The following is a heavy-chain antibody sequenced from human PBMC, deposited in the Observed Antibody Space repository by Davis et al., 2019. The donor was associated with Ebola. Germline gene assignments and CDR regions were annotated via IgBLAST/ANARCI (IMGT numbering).Heavy chain of an antibody. J-gene: IGHJ5*02. D-gene: IGHD6-6*01. Sequence: ASVKVSCKASGYTFTTYYVVWVRQAPGQGLEWMGIINPSDGDTRHAQKFQGRVTMSRDTSTNTVYMDLSSLRSEDTAMYFCARDPGYRSPFNRFDPWGQGTLVTVSS. CDR3: ARDPGYRSPFNRFDP. CDR1: GYTFTTYY. CDR2: INPSDGDT. V-gene: IGHV1-46*01.